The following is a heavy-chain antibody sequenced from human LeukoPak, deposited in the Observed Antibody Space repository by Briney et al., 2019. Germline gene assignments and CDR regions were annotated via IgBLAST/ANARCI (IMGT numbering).Heavy chain of an antibody. CDR1: GGSVRSDNHY. CDR3: ARHGVCTSTNCHRYFDS. V-gene: IGHV4-39*01. CDR2: MSYSGNT. Sequence: SQTLSLTCTVSGGSVRSDNHYWGRIRQPPGLGLEWIGSMSYSGNTYHDPSLKSRVTISVDTSKNQFSLKLSSVTAADTAVYYCARHGVCTSTNCHRYFDSWGQGILVTVSS. J-gene: IGHJ4*02. D-gene: IGHD2-2*02.